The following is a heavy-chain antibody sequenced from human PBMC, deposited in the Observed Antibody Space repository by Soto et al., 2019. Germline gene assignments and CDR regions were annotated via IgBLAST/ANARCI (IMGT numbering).Heavy chain of an antibody. Sequence: SETPSPTRTVSGASLNNYYWSWVRQPAGKGLEWVGRIYTSGKTNYNPSLESRVTMSVDTSKNQFSLNLSSVTAADTAVYFCARGSLAPDYWGQGTLVTVS. CDR1: GASLNNYY. CDR3: ARGSLAPDY. D-gene: IGHD1-26*01. V-gene: IGHV4-4*07. CDR2: IYTSGKT. J-gene: IGHJ4*02.